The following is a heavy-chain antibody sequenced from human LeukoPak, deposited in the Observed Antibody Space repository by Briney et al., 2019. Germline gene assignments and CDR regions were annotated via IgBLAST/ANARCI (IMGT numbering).Heavy chain of an antibody. J-gene: IGHJ4*02. Sequence: GGSLRLSCAASGFTFSSYAMSWVRQAPEKGLEWVSAISGSGGSTYYADSVKGRFTISRDNPKNTLYLQMNSLRAEDTAVYYCAKVGGRYFDYWGQGTLVTVSS. D-gene: IGHD3-3*01. CDR2: ISGSGGST. V-gene: IGHV3-23*01. CDR3: AKVGGRYFDY. CDR1: GFTFSSYA.